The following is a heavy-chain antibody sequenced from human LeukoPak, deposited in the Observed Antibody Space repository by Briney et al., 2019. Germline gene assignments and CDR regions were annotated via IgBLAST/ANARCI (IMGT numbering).Heavy chain of an antibody. V-gene: IGHV1-69*13. CDR2: IIPIFGTA. J-gene: IGHJ4*02. CDR1: GGTFSSYA. Sequence: GASVKVSCKASGGTFSSYAISWVRQAPGQGLEWMGGIIPIFGTANYAQKFQGRVTITADESTSTAYMELSSLGSEDTAVYYCARAVGAMPVAPFDYWGQGTLVTVSS. D-gene: IGHD2-2*01. CDR3: ARAVGAMPVAPFDY.